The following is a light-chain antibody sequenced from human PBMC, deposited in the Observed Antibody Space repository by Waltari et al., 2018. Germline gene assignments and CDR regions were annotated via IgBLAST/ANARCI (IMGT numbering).Light chain of an antibody. J-gene: IGKJ4*01. Sequence: EMVLTQSPDTLSLSPGERATLSCRASQYVTSSYLAWYQQKPGQGPRLLIYAASARATGIPDRFSGSGSGTDFTLTISRLEPEDFAVYFCQQYGSSLVTFGGGTEMEIK. V-gene: IGKV3-20*01. CDR2: AAS. CDR1: QYVTSSY. CDR3: QQYGSSLVT.